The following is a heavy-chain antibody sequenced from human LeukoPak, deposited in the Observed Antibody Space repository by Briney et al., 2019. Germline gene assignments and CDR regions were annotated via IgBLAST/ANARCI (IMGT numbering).Heavy chain of an antibody. Sequence: SQTLSLTCAISGDSVSSNSVTWNWIRQSPSRGLEWLGRTYYRSTWYNDYAVSVKSRITINPDTSKNQFSLQLNSVTPEDTAAYYCAREGSGWYGGFDYWGQGTLVTVSS. J-gene: IGHJ4*02. CDR1: GDSVSSNSVT. D-gene: IGHD6-19*01. CDR2: TYYRSTWYN. CDR3: AREGSGWYGGFDY. V-gene: IGHV6-1*01.